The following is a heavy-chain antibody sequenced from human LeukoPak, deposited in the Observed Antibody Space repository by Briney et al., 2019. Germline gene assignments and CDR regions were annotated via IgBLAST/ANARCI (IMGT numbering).Heavy chain of an antibody. CDR1: GFTFSDYY. J-gene: IGHJ4*02. CDR2: ISSSGSTI. CDR3: TRVARYCSGGICYSGY. Sequence: GGSLRLSCAASGFTFSDYYMSWIRQAPGKGLEWVSYISSSGSTIYYADSVKGRFTVSRDNAKNSLYLQMNSLRAEDTAVYYRTRVARYCSGGICYSGYWGQGTLVTVSS. D-gene: IGHD2-15*01. V-gene: IGHV3-11*04.